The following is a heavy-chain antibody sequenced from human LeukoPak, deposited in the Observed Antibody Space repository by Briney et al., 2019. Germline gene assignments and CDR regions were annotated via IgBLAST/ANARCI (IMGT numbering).Heavy chain of an antibody. J-gene: IGHJ4*02. CDR2: ISGNGGST. CDR3: VRGRWGYNFDY. CDR1: GFTFSSYA. D-gene: IGHD5-18*01. Sequence: GGSLRLSCAASGFTFSSYAVHWVRQAPGKGLEYVSAISGNGGSTYYANSVKGRFTISRDNSKNTLYLRMGSLRAEDMAVYYCVRGRWGYNFDYWGQGTLVTVSS. V-gene: IGHV3-64*01.